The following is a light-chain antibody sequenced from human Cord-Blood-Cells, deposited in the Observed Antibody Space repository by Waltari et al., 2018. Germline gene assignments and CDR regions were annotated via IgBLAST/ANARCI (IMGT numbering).Light chain of an antibody. CDR2: EGS. CDR1: SSDVGSYNL. J-gene: IGLJ1*01. Sequence: QSALTQPASVSGSPGQSITISCTGTSSDVGSYNLVSWYQQHPGKAPKLMIYEGSKRHSGVSNRFSGSKSGNTASLTISGLQAEDEADYYCCSYAGSSTPHYVFGTGTKVTVL. CDR3: CSYAGSSTPHYV. V-gene: IGLV2-23*01.